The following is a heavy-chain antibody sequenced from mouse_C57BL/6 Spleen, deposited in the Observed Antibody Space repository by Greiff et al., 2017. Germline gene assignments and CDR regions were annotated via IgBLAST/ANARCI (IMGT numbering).Heavy chain of an antibody. J-gene: IGHJ4*01. V-gene: IGHV1-53*01. D-gene: IGHD1-1*01. CDR1: GYTFTSYW. Sequence: QVQLQQPGTELVKPGASVKLSCKASGYTFTSYWMHWVKQRPGQGLEWIGNINPSNGGTNYNEKFKSKATLTVDKSSSTAYMQRSSLTSEDSAVYYCARYGSSYGAMDYWGQGTSVTVSS. CDR3: ARYGSSYGAMDY. CDR2: INPSNGGT.